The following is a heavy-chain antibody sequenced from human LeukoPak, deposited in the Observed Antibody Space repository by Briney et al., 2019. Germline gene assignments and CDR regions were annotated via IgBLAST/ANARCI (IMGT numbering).Heavy chain of an antibody. CDR2: INHSGST. D-gene: IGHD2-2*01. J-gene: IGHJ3*02. CDR3: ARSRCSSISCASRGAFDI. CDR1: GGSFSGYC. V-gene: IGHV4-34*01. Sequence: SETLSLTCAVYGGSFSGYCWSWIRQPPGKGLEWIGEINHSGSTNYNPSLKSRVTISVDTSKNQFSLKLSSVTAADTAVYYCARSRCSSISCASRGAFDIWGQGTMVTVSS.